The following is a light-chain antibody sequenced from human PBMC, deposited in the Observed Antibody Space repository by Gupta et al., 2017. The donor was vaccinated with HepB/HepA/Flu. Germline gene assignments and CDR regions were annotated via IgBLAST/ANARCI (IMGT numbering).Light chain of an antibody. Sequence: SYELTQPPSVSVSPGQTASITCSGDKLGDKYASWYQQKPGQSPVVVIHQDSKRHSGIPERVSGSNSGNTVTMNSSGTQTMDDSYYSCKEWDRSPVVFGGGTKMTVL. CDR3: KEWDRSPVV. J-gene: IGLJ2*01. CDR1: KLGDKY. CDR2: QDS. V-gene: IGLV3-1*01.